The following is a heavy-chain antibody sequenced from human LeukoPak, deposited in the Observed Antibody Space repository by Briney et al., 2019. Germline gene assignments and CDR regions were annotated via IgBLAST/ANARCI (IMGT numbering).Heavy chain of an antibody. CDR2: ISPYNGNT. Sequence: GASVKVSCKPSGYIFTSYGISWVRQAPGQGLEWMGWISPYNGNTNYAQNLQGRVTMTTDTSTSTAYMELSSLRSEDTAVYYCARLAAAGTFDPWGQGTLVTVSS. V-gene: IGHV1-18*01. CDR1: GYIFTSYG. J-gene: IGHJ5*02. CDR3: ARLAAAGTFDP. D-gene: IGHD6-13*01.